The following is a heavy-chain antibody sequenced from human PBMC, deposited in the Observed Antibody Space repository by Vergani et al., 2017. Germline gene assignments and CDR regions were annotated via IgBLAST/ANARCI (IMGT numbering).Heavy chain of an antibody. CDR2: FYTGGGT. Sequence: QVQLQESGPGLVRPSQTLSLTCTVSGGSIISGSYYWSWFRQPAGKGLEWIGRFYTGGGTRYNPSLKSRVTISVDTSKNQFSLQLNSVTAANTAVYYCARDPLYSTTRPFLLSDRDVWGEGTTDGVSS. V-gene: IGHV4-61*02. J-gene: IGHJ6*01. CDR3: ARDPLYSTTRPFLLSDRDV. D-gene: IGHD6-13*01. CDR1: GGSIISGSYY.